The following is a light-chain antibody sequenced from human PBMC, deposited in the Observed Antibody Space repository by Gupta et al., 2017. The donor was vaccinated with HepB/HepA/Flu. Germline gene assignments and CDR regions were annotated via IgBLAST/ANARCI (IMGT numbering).Light chain of an antibody. CDR1: QSVSSKY. CDR2: GAS. J-gene: IGKJ2*01. Sequence: IVLTQSPGTLSLSPGERATLSCRASQSVSSKYLAWYQQKAGQAPRLLIYGASSRATGIPDRFSGSGSGTDFTLTISRLEPEDFAVYYCQQYDNSPPYTFGQGTKLEIK. V-gene: IGKV3-20*01. CDR3: QQYDNSPPYT.